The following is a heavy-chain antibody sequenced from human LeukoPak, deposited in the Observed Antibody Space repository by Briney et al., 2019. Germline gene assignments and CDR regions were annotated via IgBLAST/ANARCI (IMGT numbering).Heavy chain of an antibody. J-gene: IGHJ4*02. D-gene: IGHD6-13*01. CDR2: IYYSGST. CDR1: GGSISSSSYY. Sequence: PSETLSLTCTVSGGSISSSSYYWGWIRQPPGKGLEWIGSIYYSGSTYYNPSLKSRVTISVDTSKNQFSLKLSSVTAADTAVYYRARMYSSSWYYFDYWGQGTLVTVSS. CDR3: ARMYSSSWYYFDY. V-gene: IGHV4-39*07.